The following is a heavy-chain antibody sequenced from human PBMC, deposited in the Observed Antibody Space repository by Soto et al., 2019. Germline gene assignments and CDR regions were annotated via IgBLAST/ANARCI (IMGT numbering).Heavy chain of an antibody. Sequence: QLQLQESGPGLVKPSETLSLTCTVSGGSISSSSYYWGWIRQPPGKGLEWIGSIYYSGSTYYNPSLKSRVTISVDTSKNQFSLKLSSVTAADTAVYYCARRQSSSWYVLCGQGTLVTVSS. CDR3: ARRQSSSWYVL. V-gene: IGHV4-39*01. CDR1: GGSISSSSYY. D-gene: IGHD6-13*01. CDR2: IYYSGST. J-gene: IGHJ4*02.